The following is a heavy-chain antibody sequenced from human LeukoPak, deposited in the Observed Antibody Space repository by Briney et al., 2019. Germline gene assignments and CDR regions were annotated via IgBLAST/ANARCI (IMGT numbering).Heavy chain of an antibody. V-gene: IGHV3-30-3*01. J-gene: IGHJ4*02. CDR1: GFTFSSNV. D-gene: IGHD1-1*01. CDR3: AREPAANSDFDY. CDR2: ISYDGSNK. Sequence: GGSLRLSCAASGFTFSSNVLHWVRQAPGKGLEWVAVISYDGSNKYYADSVKGRSTISRDNSKNTLYLQMNNLRAEDTAVYYCAREPAANSDFDYWGQGTLVTASS.